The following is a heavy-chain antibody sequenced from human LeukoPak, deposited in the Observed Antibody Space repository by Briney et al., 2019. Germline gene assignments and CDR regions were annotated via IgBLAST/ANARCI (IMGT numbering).Heavy chain of an antibody. CDR1: GFTFSSYA. Sequence: GGSLRLSCAASGFTFSSYAMNWVRQAPGKGLEWVSVISGSGGSTYYADSVKGRFTISRDNSKNTLYLQMNSLRAEDTAVYYCAKPRSGIAAPGTPLGYWGQGTLVTVSS. J-gene: IGHJ4*02. D-gene: IGHD6-13*01. V-gene: IGHV3-23*01. CDR2: ISGSGGST. CDR3: AKPRSGIAAPGTPLGY.